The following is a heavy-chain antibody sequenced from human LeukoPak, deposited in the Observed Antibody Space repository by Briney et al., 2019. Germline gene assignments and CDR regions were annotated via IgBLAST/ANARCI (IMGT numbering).Heavy chain of an antibody. V-gene: IGHV3-23*01. CDR1: GFTFSSFG. CDR2: ITTSEDST. CDR3: ARFASRTRYFPH. Sequence: PGGTLRLSCAASGFTFSSFGMSWVRQAPGKGLEWVSSITTSEDSTYYADSVKGRFTISRDNSNNTLYLQMNRLKAEDTAVYYCARFASRTRYFPHWGQGTLVTVSS. J-gene: IGHJ1*01. D-gene: IGHD1-14*01.